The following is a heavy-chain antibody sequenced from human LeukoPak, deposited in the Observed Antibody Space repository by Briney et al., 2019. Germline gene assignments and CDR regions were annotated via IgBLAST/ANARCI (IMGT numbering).Heavy chain of an antibody. CDR3: ARGGYYCPNALGY. V-gene: IGHV4-34*01. J-gene: IGHJ4*02. Sequence: GSLCLSRAASGLPFSIFSMQWVRQPPGKGMEWIGEINHNECTNNIPSPKSRVTRSVYTSKNHFSLELTSVYAADTAVYYCARGGYYCPNALGYWGQGTLVTVPS. CDR1: GLPFSIFS. D-gene: IGHD2-15*01. CDR2: INHNECT.